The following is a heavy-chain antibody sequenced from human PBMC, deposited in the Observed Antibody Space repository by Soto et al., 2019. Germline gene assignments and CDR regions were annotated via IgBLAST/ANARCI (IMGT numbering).Heavy chain of an antibody. J-gene: IGHJ6*02. Sequence: QVQLVESGGGVVQPGRSLRLSCAASGFTFSSYGMHWVRQAPGKGLEWVAVIWYDGSNKYYADSVKGRFTISRDNSKNTLYLQMNSLRAEDTAVYYCARDTPGAVAGTYYYYYGMDVWGQGTTVTVFS. D-gene: IGHD6-19*01. CDR2: IWYDGSNK. CDR3: ARDTPGAVAGTYYYYYGMDV. V-gene: IGHV3-33*01. CDR1: GFTFSSYG.